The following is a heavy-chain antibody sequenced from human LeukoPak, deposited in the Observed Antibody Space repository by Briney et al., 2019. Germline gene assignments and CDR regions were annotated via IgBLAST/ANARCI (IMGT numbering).Heavy chain of an antibody. V-gene: IGHV4-34*01. CDR3: AREEGSSGWYRGYYYYMDV. CDR2: INHSGST. Sequence: SETLSLTCAVYGGSFSGYYWSWIRQPPGKGLEWIGEINHSGSTKYNPSLKSRVTISVDTSKNQFSLKLSSVTAADTAVYYCAREEGSSGWYRGYYYYMDVWGKGTTVTISS. CDR1: GGSFSGYY. D-gene: IGHD6-19*01. J-gene: IGHJ6*03.